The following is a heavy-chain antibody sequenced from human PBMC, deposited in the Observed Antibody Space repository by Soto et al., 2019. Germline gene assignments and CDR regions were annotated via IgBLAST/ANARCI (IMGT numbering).Heavy chain of an antibody. CDR2: INPNSGGT. D-gene: IGHD3-10*01. V-gene: IGHV1-2*04. J-gene: IGHJ6*02. CDR1: GYTFTGYY. CDR3: ARDHVLLWFGEPPYYYYGMDV. Sequence: ASVKVSCKASGYTFTGYYMHWARQAPGQGLEWMGWINPNSGGTNYAQKFQGWGTTTRDTSISTAYMELSRLRSDDTAVYYCARDHVLLWFGEPPYYYYGMDVWGQGTTVTVSS.